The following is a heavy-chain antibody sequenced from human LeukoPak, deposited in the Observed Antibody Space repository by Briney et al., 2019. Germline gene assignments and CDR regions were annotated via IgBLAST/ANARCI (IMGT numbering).Heavy chain of an antibody. CDR1: GFSFSDYW. V-gene: IGHV3-21*01. D-gene: IGHD2-2*01. J-gene: IGHJ5*02. CDR3: AKDAGVVPAPWGWFDP. CDR2: ISSSSSYI. Sequence: GGSLRLSCEASGFSFSDYWIHWVRQAPGKGLEWVSSISSSSSYIYYADSVKGRFTISRDNAKNSLFLQMNSLRAEDTAVYYCAKDAGVVPAPWGWFDPWGQGTLVTVSS.